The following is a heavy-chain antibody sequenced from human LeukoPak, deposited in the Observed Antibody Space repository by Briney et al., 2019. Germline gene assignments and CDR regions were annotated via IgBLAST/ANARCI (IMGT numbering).Heavy chain of an antibody. CDR1: GGSFSGYY. D-gene: IGHD3-10*01. Sequence: SETLSLTCAVYGGSFSGYYWGWIRQPPGKGLEWIGEINHSGSTNYNPSLKSRVTISVDTSKNQFSLKLSSVTAADTAVYYCARGAAIWFGAKGSFDPWGQGTLVTVSS. CDR2: INHSGST. J-gene: IGHJ5*02. CDR3: ARGAAIWFGAKGSFDP. V-gene: IGHV4-34*01.